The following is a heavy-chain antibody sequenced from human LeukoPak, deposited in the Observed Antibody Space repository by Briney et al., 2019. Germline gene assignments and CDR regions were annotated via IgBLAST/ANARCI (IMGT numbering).Heavy chain of an antibody. J-gene: IGHJ5*02. CDR2: IYSSGST. CDR1: GGSSSSYY. V-gene: IGHV4-59*01. CDR3: ARFQWQRTKCFDP. D-gene: IGHD6-19*01. Sequence: PSENLSLTCTVSGGSSSSYYWSWIRQPPGKGLEWIGYIYSSGSTIYNPSLKSRVIISLDTSRNEFSLNLNAVTAADSAVYYCARFQWQRTKCFDPWGQGTLVIGSS.